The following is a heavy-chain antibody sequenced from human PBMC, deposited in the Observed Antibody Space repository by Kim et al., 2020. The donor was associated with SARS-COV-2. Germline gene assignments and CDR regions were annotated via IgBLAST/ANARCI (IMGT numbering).Heavy chain of an antibody. J-gene: IGHJ4*02. CDR2: INPSGGST. V-gene: IGHV1-46*01. CDR1: GYTFTSYY. D-gene: IGHD3-22*01. Sequence: ASVKVSCKASGYTFTSYYMHWVRQAPGQGLEWMGIINPSGGSTSYAQKFQGRVTMTRDTSTSTVYMELSSLRSEDTAVYYCARVVRDYYDSSGYYHGFDYWGQGTLVTVSS. CDR3: ARVVRDYYDSSGYYHGFDY.